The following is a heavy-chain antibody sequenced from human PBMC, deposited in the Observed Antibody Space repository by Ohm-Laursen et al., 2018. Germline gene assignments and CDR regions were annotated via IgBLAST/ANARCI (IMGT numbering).Heavy chain of an antibody. J-gene: IGHJ3*02. Sequence: SLRLSCAASGFKFDDYAMHWVRQVPGKGLGWVSGIGWNSDNSGYADSVKGRFTISRDNAKNSLYLQMNSLRAEDTALYYCAKDTVTADAFDIWGQGTMVTVSS. CDR1: GFKFDDYA. D-gene: IGHD2-21*02. V-gene: IGHV3-9*01. CDR3: AKDTVTADAFDI. CDR2: IGWNSDNS.